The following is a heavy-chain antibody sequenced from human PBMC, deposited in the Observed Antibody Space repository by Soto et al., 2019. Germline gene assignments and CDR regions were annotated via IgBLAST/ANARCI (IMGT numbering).Heavy chain of an antibody. CDR1: GGSISSYY. D-gene: IGHD1-26*01. CDR3: ARDQELGYYYYYGMDV. CDR2: IYYSGST. V-gene: IGHV4-59*01. Sequence: SETLSLTCTVSGGSISSYYWSWIRQPPGKGLEWIGYIYYSGSTNYNPSLKSRVTISVDTSKNQFSLKLSSVTAADTAVYYCARDQELGYYYYYGMDVWGQGTTVTVSS. J-gene: IGHJ6*02.